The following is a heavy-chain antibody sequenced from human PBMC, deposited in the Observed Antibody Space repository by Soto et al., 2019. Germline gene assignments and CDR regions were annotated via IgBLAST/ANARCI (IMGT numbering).Heavy chain of an antibody. D-gene: IGHD3-3*01. Sequence: ESVGGVVQPGRSLRLSCAASGFTFSSYGMHWVRQAPGKGLEWVAVIWYDGSNKYYADSVKCRFTISRDNSKNTLYLQMNSLSAEDTAVYYCAREMGRYYDFLSATDYYYGMDVWGQGTTVTVSS. CDR1: GFTFSSYG. CDR3: AREMGRYYDFLSATDYYYGMDV. CDR2: IWYDGSNK. V-gene: IGHV3-33*01. J-gene: IGHJ6*02.